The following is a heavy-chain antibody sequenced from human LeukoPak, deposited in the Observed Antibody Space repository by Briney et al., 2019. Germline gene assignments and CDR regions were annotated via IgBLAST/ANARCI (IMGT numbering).Heavy chain of an antibody. D-gene: IGHD5-12*01. V-gene: IGHV3-11*01. J-gene: IGHJ6*02. CDR2: ISSSGSTI. Sequence: GGSLRLSCAASGFTFSDYYMSWIRQAPGKGLEWVSYISSSGSTIYYADSVKGRFTISRDNAKNSLYLQMNSLRAEDTAVYYCASKRLSRYYYYGMDVWGQGTTVTVSS. CDR3: ASKRLSRYYYYGMDV. CDR1: GFTFSDYY.